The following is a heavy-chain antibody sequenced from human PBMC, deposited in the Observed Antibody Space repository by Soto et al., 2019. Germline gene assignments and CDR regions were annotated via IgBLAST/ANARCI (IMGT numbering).Heavy chain of an antibody. CDR2: INHSGST. V-gene: IGHV4-34*01. CDR1: GGSFSGYY. D-gene: IGHD6-13*01. Sequence: SETLSLTCAVYGGSFSGYYWSWIRQPPGKGLEWIGEINHSGSTNYNPSLKSRVTISVDTSKNQFSLKLSSVTAADTAVYYCGRAPGSWYAPFDYWGQETLVTVSS. J-gene: IGHJ4*02. CDR3: GRAPGSWYAPFDY.